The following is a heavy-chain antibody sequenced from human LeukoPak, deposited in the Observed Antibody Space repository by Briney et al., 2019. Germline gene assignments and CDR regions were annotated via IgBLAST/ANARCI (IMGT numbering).Heavy chain of an antibody. Sequence: PSETLSLTCTVSAGSISSSSYYWGWIRQPPGKGLEWIVSIYYSGSTHYNPSLKSRVTISVDTSKNQFSLKLSSVTAADTAVYYCARDGEMGTIENYFDYWGQGTLVTVSS. CDR3: ARDGEMGTIENYFDY. CDR2: IYYSGST. D-gene: IGHD5-24*01. CDR1: AGSISSSSYY. V-gene: IGHV4-39*07. J-gene: IGHJ4*02.